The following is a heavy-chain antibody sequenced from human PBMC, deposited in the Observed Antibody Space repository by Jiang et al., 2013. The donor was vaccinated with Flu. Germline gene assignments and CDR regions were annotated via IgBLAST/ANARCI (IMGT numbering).Heavy chain of an antibody. V-gene: IGHV6-1*01. D-gene: IGHD1-26*01. Sequence: SQTLSLTCAISGDSVSSNSAAWNWIRQSPSRGLEWLGRTYYRSKWYNDYAVSVKSRITINPDTSKNQFSLQLNSVTPEDTAVYYCARDRGSWDYYYYYGMDVWGQGTTVTVS. CDR1: GDSVSSNSAA. CDR2: TYYRSKWYN. J-gene: IGHJ6*02. CDR3: ARDRGSWDYYYYYGMDV.